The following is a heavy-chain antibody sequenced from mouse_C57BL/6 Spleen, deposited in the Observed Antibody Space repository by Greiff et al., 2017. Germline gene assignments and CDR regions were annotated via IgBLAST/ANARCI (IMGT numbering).Heavy chain of an antibody. D-gene: IGHD6-1*01. Sequence: EVKLMESEGGLVQPGSSIKLSCTASGFNFSEDYMAWVRQVPEKGLEWVANINYDGSGTYYLSSLQSRFIISRDTAKNILYLQMSSLKSEDTATYYCARACSLNYFDYWGQGTTLTVSS. CDR1: GFNFSEDY. J-gene: IGHJ2*01. CDR3: ARACSLNYFDY. CDR2: INYDGSGT. V-gene: IGHV5-16*01.